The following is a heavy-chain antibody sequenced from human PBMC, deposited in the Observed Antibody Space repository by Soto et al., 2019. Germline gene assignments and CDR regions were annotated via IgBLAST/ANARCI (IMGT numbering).Heavy chain of an antibody. CDR3: ASGVETAMSYYYYGMDV. CDR1: C. CDR2: INHSGST. D-gene: IGHD5-18*01. V-gene: IGHV4-34*01. Sequence: CCRWILKKKRKGLEWMGEINHSGSTNYNPSLKSRVTISVDTSKNQFSLKLSSVTAADTAVYYCASGVETAMSYYYYGMDVWGKGTTVTVS. J-gene: IGHJ6*04.